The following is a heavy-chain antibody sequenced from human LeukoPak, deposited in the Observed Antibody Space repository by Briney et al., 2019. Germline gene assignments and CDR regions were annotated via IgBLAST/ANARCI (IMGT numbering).Heavy chain of an antibody. V-gene: IGHV3-48*03. D-gene: IGHD3-10*01. Sequence: PGGSLRLSCAASGFAFSTYEMSWVRQAPGNGLEWISYINSSGNTIYYADSVKGRFTISTDNAKNSLYLQMNSLRVEDTALYYCASAFYGSGSYVNWFDPWGQGTLVTVSA. J-gene: IGHJ5*02. CDR3: ASAFYGSGSYVNWFDP. CDR1: GFAFSTYE. CDR2: INSSGNTI.